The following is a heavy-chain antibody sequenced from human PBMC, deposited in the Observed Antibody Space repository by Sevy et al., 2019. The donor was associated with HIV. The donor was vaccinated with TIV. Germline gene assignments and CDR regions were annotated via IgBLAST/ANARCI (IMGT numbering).Heavy chain of an antibody. Sequence: GGSLRLSCAASGFTFSSYGMHWVRQAPGKGLEWVAVISYDGSNKYYADSVKGRFTISRDNSKNTLYLQMNSLRAEDTAVYYCAKELWRDFWSGYYTPDYYGMDVWGQGTTVTVSS. J-gene: IGHJ6*02. CDR2: ISYDGSNK. CDR1: GFTFSSYG. V-gene: IGHV3-30*18. D-gene: IGHD3-3*01. CDR3: AKELWRDFWSGYYTPDYYGMDV.